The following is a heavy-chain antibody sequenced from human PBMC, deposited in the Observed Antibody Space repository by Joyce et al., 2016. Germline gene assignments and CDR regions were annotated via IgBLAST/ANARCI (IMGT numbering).Heavy chain of an antibody. J-gene: IGHJ3*02. D-gene: IGHD6-19*01. Sequence: QVQLVQSGAEVKKPGASVKVSCKTSANTFTGYYMHWVRKGPGQGLEWMGWIDPNSGATKYAQNVQGRVTMTRDMSVTTVYLEMSRLRSDDTAVYYCANAGTGWAGDAFDIWGQGTMVTVSP. CDR3: ANAGTGWAGDAFDI. CDR2: IDPNSGAT. CDR1: ANTFTGYY. V-gene: IGHV1-2*02.